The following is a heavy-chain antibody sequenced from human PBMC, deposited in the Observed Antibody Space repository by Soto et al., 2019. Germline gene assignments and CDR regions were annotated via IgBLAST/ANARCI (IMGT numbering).Heavy chain of an antibody. D-gene: IGHD4-17*01. CDR3: ARHKSDYAVPNWFDP. CDR2: IYYSGNT. Sequence: SETLSLTCSVSGGPISSNSYYWGWIRQPPGKGLEWIGSIYYSGNTYYNPSLKSRVTISVDTSKNQFSLKLSSVTAADTAVYYCARHKSDYAVPNWFDPWGQGTLVTVSS. V-gene: IGHV4-39*01. J-gene: IGHJ5*02. CDR1: GGPISSNSYY.